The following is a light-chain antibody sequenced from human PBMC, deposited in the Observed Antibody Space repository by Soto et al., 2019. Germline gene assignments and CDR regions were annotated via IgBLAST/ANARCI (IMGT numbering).Light chain of an antibody. CDR3: QRIYGTPLT. CDR2: AAS. V-gene: IGKV1-39*01. CDR1: QDLIKC. J-gene: IGKJ5*01. Sequence: DIQLTQSPSTLSASVGDRVTITCRASQDLIKCLAWYQQKPGTAPKLLIYAASSLQSGVPSRFSGSGSGTDFTLTISSRKPEDFATYYFQRIYGTPLTCGQGTDWRL.